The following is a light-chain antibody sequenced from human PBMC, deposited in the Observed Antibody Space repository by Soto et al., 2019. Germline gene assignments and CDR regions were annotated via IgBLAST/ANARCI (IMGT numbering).Light chain of an antibody. CDR2: HAY. J-gene: IGKJ5*01. V-gene: IGKV3-11*01. Sequence: IVLTLSLATLSSFTGDRVTRSCRASQSVLGLLSWYQQKPGQAPTLLIYHAYNTATGIPPRFSRSGSGTDFTITISSLEPEDSALYYRTQRHIWHITFPQRGRLEIK. CDR3: TQRHIWHIT. CDR1: QSVLGL.